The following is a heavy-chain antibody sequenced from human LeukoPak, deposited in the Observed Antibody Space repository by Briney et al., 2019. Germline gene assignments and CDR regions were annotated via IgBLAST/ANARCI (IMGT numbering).Heavy chain of an antibody. V-gene: IGHV3-30*18. Sequence: QPGGSLRLSCAASGLTFSSYGMHWVRQAPGKGLEWGAVISYDGSNKYYADSVKGRFTISRDNSKNTLYLQMNSLGAEDTAVYYCAKVDSAGSPNYYYYYGMDVWGQGTTVTVSS. CDR3: AKVDSAGSPNYYYYYGMDV. J-gene: IGHJ6*02. CDR2: ISYDGSNK. CDR1: GLTFSSYG. D-gene: IGHD1-26*01.